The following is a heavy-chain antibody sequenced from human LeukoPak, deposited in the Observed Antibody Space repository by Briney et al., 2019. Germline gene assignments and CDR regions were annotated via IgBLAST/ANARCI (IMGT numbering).Heavy chain of an antibody. CDR3: ARDEGIAAAGTDY. J-gene: IGHJ4*02. Sequence: GRSLRLSCAASGFTFSSYAMHWVRQAPGKGLEWVAVISYDGSNKYYADSVKGRFTISRDNSKNTLYLQMNSLGAEDTAVYYCARDEGIAAAGTDYWGQGTLVTVSS. CDR2: ISYDGSNK. V-gene: IGHV3-30-3*01. D-gene: IGHD6-13*01. CDR1: GFTFSSYA.